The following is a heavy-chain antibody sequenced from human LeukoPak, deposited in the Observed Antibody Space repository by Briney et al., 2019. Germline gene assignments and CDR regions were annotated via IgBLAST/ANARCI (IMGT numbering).Heavy chain of an antibody. CDR1: GFTFSSYG. D-gene: IGHD6-19*01. V-gene: IGHV3-33*06. J-gene: IGHJ4*02. CDR3: AKDPVFWQWLAEKYYFDY. Sequence: GGSLRLSCAASGFTFSSYGMHWVRQAPGKGLEWVAVIWYDGSNKYYADSVKGRFTISRDNSKNTLYLQMNSLRAEDTAVYYCAKDPVFWQWLAEKYYFDYWGQGTLVTVSS. CDR2: IWYDGSNK.